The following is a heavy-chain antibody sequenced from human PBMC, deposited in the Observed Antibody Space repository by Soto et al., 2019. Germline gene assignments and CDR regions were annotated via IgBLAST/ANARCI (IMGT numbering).Heavy chain of an antibody. CDR1: GFDFSNYN. CDR2: ISNTARTI. V-gene: IGHV3-48*02. Sequence: EVQVVESGGGLIQPGGSLRLSCAGSGFDFSNYNMDWVRQAPGKGLEWISYISNTARTIFYADSVKGRFTISRDNARNSLFLQMNSQRDEDTAVYYCARDGSRGYDMDVWGQGTTVTVSS. D-gene: IGHD1-1*01. J-gene: IGHJ6*02. CDR3: ARDGSRGYDMDV.